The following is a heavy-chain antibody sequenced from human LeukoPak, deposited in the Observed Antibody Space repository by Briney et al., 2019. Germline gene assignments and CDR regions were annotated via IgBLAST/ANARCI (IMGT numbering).Heavy chain of an antibody. D-gene: IGHD3-16*02. CDR3: ARGSGDSLPITFGGGFVSGMDV. CDR2: IKQDGSEK. J-gene: IGHJ6*02. CDR1: GFTFSSFW. V-gene: IGHV3-7*01. Sequence: PGGSLRLSCAASGFTFSSFWMSWVRQAPGKGLEWVANIKQDGSEKNYVDSVRGRFTISRDNAKNSLFLQMNSLRAEDTAVYYCARGSGDSLPITFGGGFVSGMDVWGQGTTVTVSS.